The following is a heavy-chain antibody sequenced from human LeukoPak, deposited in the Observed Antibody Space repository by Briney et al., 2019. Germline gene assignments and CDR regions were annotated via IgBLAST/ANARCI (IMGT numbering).Heavy chain of an antibody. Sequence: PSQTLSLTCTVSGGSISSGGYYWSWIRQHPGKGLEWIGEINHSGSTNYNPSLKSRVTISVDTSKNQFSLKLSSVTAADTAVYYCARGGIRYFDWLRTPYYFDYWGQGTLVTVSS. CDR2: INHSGST. V-gene: IGHV4-31*03. CDR1: GGSISSGGYY. CDR3: ARGGIRYFDWLRTPYYFDY. D-gene: IGHD3-9*01. J-gene: IGHJ4*02.